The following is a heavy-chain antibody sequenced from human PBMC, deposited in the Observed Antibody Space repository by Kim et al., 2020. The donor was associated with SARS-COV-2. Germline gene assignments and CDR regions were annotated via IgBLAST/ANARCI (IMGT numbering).Heavy chain of an antibody. D-gene: IGHD3-22*01. Sequence: GGSLRLSCAASGFTVSSNYMSWVRQAPGKGLEWVSVIYSGGSTYYADSVKGRFTISRDNSKNTLYLQMNSLRAEDTAVYYCARGNYRYYDSSASYNPGGMDVWGQGTTVTVSS. J-gene: IGHJ6*02. CDR2: IYSGGST. V-gene: IGHV3-53*01. CDR1: GFTVSSNY. CDR3: ARGNYRYYDSSASYNPGGMDV.